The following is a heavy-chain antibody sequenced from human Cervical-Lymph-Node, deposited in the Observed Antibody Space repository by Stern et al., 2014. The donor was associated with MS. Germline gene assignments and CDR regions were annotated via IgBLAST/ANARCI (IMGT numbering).Heavy chain of an antibody. V-gene: IGHV3-13*01. CDR2: IGTAGDT. Sequence: QLEESGGGLVQPGGSLRLSCAASGFTFSSYDMHWVRQATGKGLEWVSAIGTAGDTYYPGSGYGRFTISRENAKNSLYLLSNSLRAGDTAVYYCARDYGDFVLDYWGQGTLVTVSS. CDR1: GFTFSSYD. CDR3: ARDYGDFVLDY. J-gene: IGHJ4*02. D-gene: IGHD4-17*01.